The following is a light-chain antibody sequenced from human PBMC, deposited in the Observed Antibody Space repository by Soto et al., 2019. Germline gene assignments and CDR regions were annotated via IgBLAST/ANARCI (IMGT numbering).Light chain of an antibody. CDR3: SSYTTSSTRV. CDR2: EVT. Sequence: QSVLTQPASVSGSPGQSITISCTGSSSDVGNYKYVSWYQQHPGKVPKLTIYEVTNRPSGVSNRFSGSKSGNTASLTISGLQAEDEADYYCSSYTTSSTRVFGPGTKVTVL. CDR1: SSDVGNYKY. J-gene: IGLJ1*01. V-gene: IGLV2-14*01.